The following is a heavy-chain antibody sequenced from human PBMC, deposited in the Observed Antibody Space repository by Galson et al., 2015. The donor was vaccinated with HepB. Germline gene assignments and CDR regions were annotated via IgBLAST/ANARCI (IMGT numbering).Heavy chain of an antibody. CDR3: ARVLYYGSGSYIGGTFDI. V-gene: IGHV3-20*04. J-gene: IGHJ3*02. CDR2: INWNGGST. D-gene: IGHD3-10*01. Sequence: SLRLSCAASGFTFDDYGMSWVRQAPGKGLEWVSGINWNGGSTGYADSVKGRFTISRDNAKNSLYLQMNSLRAEDTALYYCARVLYYGSGSYIGGTFDIWGQGTMVTVSS. CDR1: GFTFDDYG.